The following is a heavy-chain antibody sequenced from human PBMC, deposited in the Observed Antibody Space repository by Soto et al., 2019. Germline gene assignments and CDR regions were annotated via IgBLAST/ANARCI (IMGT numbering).Heavy chain of an antibody. D-gene: IGHD6-19*01. CDR3: ARTPGHWLIRFDY. CDR1: GFTVGSGY. CDR2: LYPGGNS. V-gene: IGHV3-66*01. Sequence: EVQLVESGGGLVQPGGSLKLSCAAFGFTVGSGYMSWVRQAPGKGLEWVSILYPGGNSDSADSVKGRFTISRDNAKNTVDLHMFNLRAEDTAVYYCARTPGHWLIRFDYWGQGTLVTVSS. J-gene: IGHJ4*02.